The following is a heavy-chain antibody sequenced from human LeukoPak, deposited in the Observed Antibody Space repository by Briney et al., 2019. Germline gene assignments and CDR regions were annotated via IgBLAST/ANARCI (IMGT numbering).Heavy chain of an antibody. CDR1: GDSITNYS. J-gene: IGHJ4*02. Sequence: PSETLSLTCTVSGDSITNYSWSWIRQPPGKGLEWIGYIYYTGNTNYKPSLKSRVTISVDTSTNQFSLRLRSVTAADTAVYYCARGRVAYSAYYFDYWGRGTLVTVSS. V-gene: IGHV4-59*01. CDR2: IYYTGNT. D-gene: IGHD2-15*01. CDR3: ARGRVAYSAYYFDY.